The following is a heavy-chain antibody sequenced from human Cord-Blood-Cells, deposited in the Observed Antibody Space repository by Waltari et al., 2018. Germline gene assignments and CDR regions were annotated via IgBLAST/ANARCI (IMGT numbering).Heavy chain of an antibody. J-gene: IGHJ5*02. Sequence: QLQLQESGPGLVKPSETLSLTCPVSGGSISSSSYYWGWIRQPPGKGLEWIGSIYYSGSTYYNPSLKSRVTISVDTSKNQFSLKLSSVTAADTAVYYCARSSNIVGADGWFDPWGQGTLVTVSS. V-gene: IGHV4-39*01. D-gene: IGHD1-26*01. CDR3: ARSSNIVGADGWFDP. CDR1: GGSISSSSYY. CDR2: IYYSGST.